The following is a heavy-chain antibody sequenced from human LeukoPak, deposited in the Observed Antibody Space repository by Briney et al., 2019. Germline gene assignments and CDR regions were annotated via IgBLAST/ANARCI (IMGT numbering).Heavy chain of an antibody. CDR3: ARVLWFGELLYFDY. V-gene: IGHV3-7*01. D-gene: IGHD3-10*01. J-gene: IGHJ4*02. Sequence: GGSLRLSCAASGFSFSSSWMSWVRQAPGKGLEWVANIKLDGGEKYYVDSVKGRFTISRDNAKNSLYLQMNSLRAEDTAVYYCARVLWFGELLYFDYWGQGTLVTVSS. CDR1: GFSFSSSW. CDR2: IKLDGGEK.